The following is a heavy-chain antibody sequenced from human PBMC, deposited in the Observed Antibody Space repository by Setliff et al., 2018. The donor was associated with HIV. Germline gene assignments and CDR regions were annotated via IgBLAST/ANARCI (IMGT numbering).Heavy chain of an antibody. CDR2: TSSSSSYI. CDR3: ARWLTYYNFWSGYYGSGSAFDI. CDR1: GFTFSSYS. V-gene: IGHV3-21*01. J-gene: IGHJ3*02. Sequence: PVGSLRLSCAASGFTFSSYSMNWVRQAPGKGLEWVSSTSSSSSYIYYADSVKGRFTISRDNAKNSLYLQMNSLRAEDTAVYYCARWLTYYNFWSGYYGSGSAFDIWGQGTMVTV. D-gene: IGHD3-3*01.